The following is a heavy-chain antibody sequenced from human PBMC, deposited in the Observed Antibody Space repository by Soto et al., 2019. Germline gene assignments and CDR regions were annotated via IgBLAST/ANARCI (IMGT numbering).Heavy chain of an antibody. D-gene: IGHD2-15*01. CDR3: ARPVNGVVAATGY. CDR2: ISSSSSYI. CDR1: GFTFSSYS. Sequence: EVQLVESGGGLVKPGGSLRLSCAASGFTFSSYSMNWVRQAPGKGLEWVSSISSSSSYIYYADSVKGRFTISRDNAKNSLYLQMNSLRAEDTAVYYCARPVNGVVAATGYWGQGTLVTVSS. V-gene: IGHV3-21*01. J-gene: IGHJ4*02.